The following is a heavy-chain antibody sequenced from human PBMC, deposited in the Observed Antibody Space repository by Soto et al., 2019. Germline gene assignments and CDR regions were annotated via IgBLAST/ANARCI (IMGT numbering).Heavy chain of an antibody. CDR1: GGSFSGYY. D-gene: IGHD4-17*01. Sequence: SETLSLTCAVHGGSFSGYYWSWIRQPPGKGLEWIGEINHSGSTNYNPSLKSRVTISVDTSKNQFSLKLSSVTAADTAVYYCARGGGRLYGDYSRASDYWGQGTLVTVSS. CDR2: INHSGST. CDR3: ARGGGRLYGDYSRASDY. V-gene: IGHV4-34*01. J-gene: IGHJ4*02.